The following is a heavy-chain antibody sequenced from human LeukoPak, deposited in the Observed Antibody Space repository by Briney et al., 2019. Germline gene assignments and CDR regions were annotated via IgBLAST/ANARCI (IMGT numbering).Heavy chain of an antibody. D-gene: IGHD2-15*01. CDR1: GGSISSYY. CDR3: ARSMAYYCSGGSCYSGVRYFDY. CDR2: IYYSGST. V-gene: IGHV4-59*12. J-gene: IGHJ4*02. Sequence: PSETLSLTCTVSGGSISSYYWSWIRQPPGKGLEWIGYIYYSGSTNYNPSLKSRVTISVDTSKNQFSLKLSSVTAADTAVYYCARSMAYYCSGGSCYSGVRYFDYWGQGTLVTVSS.